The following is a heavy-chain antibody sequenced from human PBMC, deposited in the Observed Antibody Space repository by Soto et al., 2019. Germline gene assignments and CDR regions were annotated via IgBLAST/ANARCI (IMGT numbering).Heavy chain of an antibody. J-gene: IGHJ4*02. CDR3: AKFTFSYDSGSSIDY. D-gene: IGHD3-22*01. Sequence: GGSLRLSCAASGFSFTYFAMSWVRQEPGRGLEWVSAISGGGDVTYNADSVKGRFTISRDNSKNTLYLQMNNLRAGDTAVYYCAKFTFSYDSGSSIDYWGQGSLVTVSS. CDR2: ISGGGDVT. V-gene: IGHV3-23*01. CDR1: GFSFTYFA.